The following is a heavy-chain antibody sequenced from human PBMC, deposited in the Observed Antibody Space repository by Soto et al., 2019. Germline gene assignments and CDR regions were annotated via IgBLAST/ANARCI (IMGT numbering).Heavy chain of an antibody. V-gene: IGHV3-30-3*01. D-gene: IGHD1-1*01. CDR2: ISYDGSNK. CDR3: ASEQLAVLRGVLDY. CDR1: GLTFSNYA. J-gene: IGHJ4*02. Sequence: QVQLVESGGGVVQPGRSLRLSCAASGLTFSNYAMHWVRQAPGKGLEWVAVISYDGSNKFYAVSVKGRFTISRDNSKNTLYVQMNSLRAEDTAVYYCASEQLAVLRGVLDYWGKGTLVTVSS.